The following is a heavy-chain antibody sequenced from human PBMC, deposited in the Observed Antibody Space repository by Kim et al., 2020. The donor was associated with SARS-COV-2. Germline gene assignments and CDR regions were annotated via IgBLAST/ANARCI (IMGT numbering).Heavy chain of an antibody. J-gene: IGHJ4*02. V-gene: IGHV3-7*01. CDR1: GFTFSSYW. D-gene: IGHD4-17*01. CDR2: IKQDGSEK. CDR3: ARANDYGDLNYFDY. Sequence: GGSLRLSCAASGFTFSSYWMSWVRQAPGKGLEWVANIKQDGSEKYYVDSVKGRFTISRDNAKNSLYLQMNSLRAEDTAVYYCARANDYGDLNYFDYWGQGTLVTVSS.